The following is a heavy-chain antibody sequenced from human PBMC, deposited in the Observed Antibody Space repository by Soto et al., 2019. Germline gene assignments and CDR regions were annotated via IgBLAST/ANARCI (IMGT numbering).Heavy chain of an antibody. Sequence: SETLSLTCTVSGGSISSGGYYWSWIRQHPGKGLEWIGYIYYSGSTYYNPSLKSRVTISVDTSKNQFSLKLSSVTAADTAVYYCARAQANYYDSRGYYYVGAFDTWAQGTMVTVSS. CDR3: ARAQANYYDSRGYYYVGAFDT. CDR2: IYYSGST. V-gene: IGHV4-31*03. J-gene: IGHJ3*02. CDR1: GGSISSGGYY. D-gene: IGHD3-22*01.